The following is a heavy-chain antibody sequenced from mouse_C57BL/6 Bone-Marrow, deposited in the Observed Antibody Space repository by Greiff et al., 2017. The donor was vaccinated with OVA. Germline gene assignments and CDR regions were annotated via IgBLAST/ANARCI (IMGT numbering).Heavy chain of an antibody. CDR2: IDPSDSYT. CDR3: ARLYYYGSSYGFAY. J-gene: IGHJ3*01. CDR1: GYTFTSYW. Sequence: QLQLQQPGAELVKPGASVKLSCKASGYTFTSYWMQWVKQRPGQGLEWIGEIDPSDSYTNYNQKFKGKATLTVDTSSSTAYMQLSSLTSEDSAVYYCARLYYYGSSYGFAYWGQGTLVTVSA. D-gene: IGHD1-1*01. V-gene: IGHV1-50*01.